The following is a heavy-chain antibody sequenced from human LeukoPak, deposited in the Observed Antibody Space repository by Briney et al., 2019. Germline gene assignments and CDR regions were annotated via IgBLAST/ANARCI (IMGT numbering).Heavy chain of an antibody. J-gene: IGHJ5*02. CDR1: GGSFSGYY. CDR3: ARQWGYYYGSGSSLKYNWFDP. D-gene: IGHD3-10*01. Sequence: SETLSLTCAVYGGSFSGYYWSWIRQPPGKGLEWIGEINHSGSTNYNPSLKSRVTISVDTSKNQFSLKLSSVTAADTAVYYCARQWGYYYGSGSSLKYNWFDPWGQGTLVTVSS. V-gene: IGHV4-34*01. CDR2: INHSGST.